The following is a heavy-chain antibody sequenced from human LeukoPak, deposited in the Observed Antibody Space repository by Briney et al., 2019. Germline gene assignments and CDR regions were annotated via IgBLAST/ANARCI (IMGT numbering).Heavy chain of an antibody. CDR1: GYAFTGYY. Sequence: ASVKVPCKASGYAFTGYYMHWVRQAPGQGLEWMGWINPNSGGTNYAQKFQGRVTMTRDTSITTAYMELSRLRSDDTAVYYCARAPPLMIVVAVKNWFDPWGQGTLVTVSS. CDR2: INPNSGGT. D-gene: IGHD3-22*01. CDR3: ARAPPLMIVVAVKNWFDP. J-gene: IGHJ5*02. V-gene: IGHV1-2*02.